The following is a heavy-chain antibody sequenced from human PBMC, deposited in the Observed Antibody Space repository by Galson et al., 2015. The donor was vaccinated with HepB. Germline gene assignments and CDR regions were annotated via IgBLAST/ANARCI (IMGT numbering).Heavy chain of an antibody. CDR3: AKTPSAALDY. V-gene: IGHV3-30*18. CDR1: GFTFSSYG. Sequence: SLRLSCAASGFTFSSYGMHWVRQAPGKGLEWVAVISYDGSNKYYADSVKGRFTISRNNSKNTLYLQMNSLRAEDTAVYYCAKTPSAALDYWGQGTLDTVSS. D-gene: IGHD6-13*01. J-gene: IGHJ4*02. CDR2: ISYDGSNK.